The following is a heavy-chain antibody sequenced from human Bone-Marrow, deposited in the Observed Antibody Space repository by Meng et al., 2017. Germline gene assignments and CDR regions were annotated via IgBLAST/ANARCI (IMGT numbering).Heavy chain of an antibody. Sequence: GGSLRLSCAASGFTFSTYSMNWARQAPGKELEWVPSISSSSSYIYYADSVKGRFTISRDNAESSLYLQMNSLRAEDTAVYYCARHSGYSLPFNLDYWGQGTLVTVSS. J-gene: IGHJ4*02. CDR1: GFTFSTYS. V-gene: IGHV3-21*01. CDR2: ISSSSSYI. CDR3: ARHSGYSLPFNLDY. D-gene: IGHD1-26*01.